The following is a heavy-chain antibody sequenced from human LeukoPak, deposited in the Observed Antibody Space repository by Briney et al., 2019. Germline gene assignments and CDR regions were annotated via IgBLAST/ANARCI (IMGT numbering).Heavy chain of an antibody. V-gene: IGHV3-7*03. D-gene: IGHD4-17*01. CDR3: ARAPPMTTVTTDAFDI. J-gene: IGHJ3*02. CDR2: IKQDGSEK. CDR1: GFTFSSYW. Sequence: GGSLRLSCAASGFTFSSYWMSWVRQAPGKGLEWVANIKQDGSEKYYVDSVKGRFTISRDNAMNSLYLQMNSLRAEDTAVYYCARAPPMTTVTTDAFDIWGQGTMVTVSS.